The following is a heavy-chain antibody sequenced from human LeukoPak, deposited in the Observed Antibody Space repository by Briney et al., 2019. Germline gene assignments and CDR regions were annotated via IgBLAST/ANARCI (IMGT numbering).Heavy chain of an antibody. D-gene: IGHD6-13*01. J-gene: IGHJ4*02. Sequence: GGSLRLSCAASGYTFTSYYMHWVRQAPGQGLEWMGIINPSGGSTSHAQKFQGRVTMTRDTSTSTVYMELSSLRSEDTAVYYCARMGQQLGGDYFDYWGQGTLVTVSS. V-gene: IGHV1-46*03. CDR2: INPSGGST. CDR3: ARMGQQLGGDYFDY. CDR1: GYTFTSYY.